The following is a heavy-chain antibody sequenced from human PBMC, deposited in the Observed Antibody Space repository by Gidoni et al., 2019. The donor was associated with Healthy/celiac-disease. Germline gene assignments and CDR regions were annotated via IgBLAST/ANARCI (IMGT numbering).Heavy chain of an antibody. Sequence: QLQLQESGPGLVKPSETLSLTFTFSGGSLSSSSYYWGWLRQPPGQGLEWIGSIYYGGSTYYNPSLKSRVTISVDTSKNQFSLKLSSVTAADTAVYYCARHEGDGYNYAALDYWGQGTLVTVSS. J-gene: IGHJ4*02. V-gene: IGHV4-39*01. CDR2: IYYGGST. CDR1: GGSLSSSSYY. D-gene: IGHD5-12*01. CDR3: ARHEGDGYNYAALDY.